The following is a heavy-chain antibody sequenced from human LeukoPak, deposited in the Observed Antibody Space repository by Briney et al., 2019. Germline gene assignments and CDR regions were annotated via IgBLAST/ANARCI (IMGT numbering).Heavy chain of an antibody. Sequence: GGSLRLSCEASGFTISSYEMSWVRQAPGQGLEWVSYISSSGTAMFYSDSVKGRFTISRDSAKNSLYLQMNSLRVEDTAIYYCARDYSVPGDGLDPWGQGTLVTVSS. V-gene: IGHV3-48*03. CDR2: ISSSGTAM. CDR1: GFTISSYE. J-gene: IGHJ5*02. D-gene: IGHD2-21*01. CDR3: ARDYSVPGDGLDP.